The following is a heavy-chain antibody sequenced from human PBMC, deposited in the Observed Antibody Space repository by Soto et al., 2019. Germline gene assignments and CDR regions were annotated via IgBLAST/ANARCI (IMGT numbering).Heavy chain of an antibody. CDR1: GFTFSSYA. D-gene: IGHD6-13*01. Sequence: GGSLRLSCVASGFTFSSYAMSWVRQAPGKGLEWVSAISGSGGSTYYADSVKGRFTISRDNSKNTLYLQMNSLRAEDTAVYYCAKELDSSSWFRVADYDYWGQGTLVTVSS. J-gene: IGHJ4*02. CDR3: AKELDSSSWFRVADYDY. V-gene: IGHV3-23*01. CDR2: ISGSGGST.